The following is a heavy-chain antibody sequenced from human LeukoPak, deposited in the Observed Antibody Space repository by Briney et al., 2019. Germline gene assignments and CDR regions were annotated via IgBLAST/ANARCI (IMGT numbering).Heavy chain of an antibody. CDR1: GGSISSSNW. Sequence: SGTLSLTCAVSGGSISSSNWWSWVRQPPGKGLEWIGEIYHSGSTNYNPSLKSRVTISVDKSKNQFSLRLSSVTAADTAVYYCVRVGIVATLDSWYFDLWGRGTLVTVSS. J-gene: IGHJ2*01. D-gene: IGHD5-12*01. CDR2: IYHSGST. V-gene: IGHV4-4*02. CDR3: VRVGIVATLDSWYFDL.